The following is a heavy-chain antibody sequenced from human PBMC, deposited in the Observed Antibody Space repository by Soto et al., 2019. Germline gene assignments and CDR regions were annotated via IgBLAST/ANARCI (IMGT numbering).Heavy chain of an antibody. D-gene: IGHD1-20*01. Sequence: EVQLVESGGGLVKPGGSLRLSCAASGFTFSNAWMSWVRQAPGKGLEWVGRIKSKTDGGTTDYAAPVKGRFTISRYDSKNTLYLQMNSLKTQDTAVYYCTTDVDNWNTYGMDVWGQGTTVTVSS. CDR3: TTDVDNWNTYGMDV. CDR2: IKSKTDGGTT. V-gene: IGHV3-15*01. CDR1: GFTFSNAW. J-gene: IGHJ6*02.